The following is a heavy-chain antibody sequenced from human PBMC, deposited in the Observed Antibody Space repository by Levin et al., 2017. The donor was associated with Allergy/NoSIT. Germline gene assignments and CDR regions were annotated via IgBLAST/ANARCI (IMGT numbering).Heavy chain of an antibody. CDR3: AINRGNYYGSGRLYPNWFDP. CDR2: INPNSGGT. J-gene: IGHJ5*02. CDR1: GYTFTGYY. V-gene: IGHV1-2*06. D-gene: IGHD3-10*01. Sequence: KISCKASGYTFTGYYMHWVRQAPGQGLEWMGRINPNSGGTNYAQKFQGRVTMTRDTSISTAYMELSRLRSDDTAVYYCAINRGNYYGSGRLYPNWFDPWGQGTLVTVSS.